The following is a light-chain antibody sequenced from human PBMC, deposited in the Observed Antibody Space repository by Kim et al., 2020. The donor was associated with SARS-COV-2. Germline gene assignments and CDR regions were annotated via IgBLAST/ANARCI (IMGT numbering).Light chain of an antibody. CDR2: EDT. CDR1: KLGDKY. J-gene: IGLJ1*01. V-gene: IGLV3-1*01. Sequence: SVSPGQTASITCSGDKLGDKYACWYQQKPGQSPVLVIYEDTKRPSGIPERFSGSNSGNTATLTIRGTQAMDEADYYCQAWDSSAVVFGTGTQVTVL. CDR3: QAWDSSAVV.